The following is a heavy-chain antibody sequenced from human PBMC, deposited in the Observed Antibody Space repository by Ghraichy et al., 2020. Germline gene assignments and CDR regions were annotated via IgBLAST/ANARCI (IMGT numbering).Heavy chain of an antibody. V-gene: IGHV4-31*03. Sequence: SETLSLTCTVSDGSISSGGYYWSWIRQHPGKGLEWIGYIYYSGSTYYNPSLKSRVTISVDTSKNQFSLKLSSVTAADTAVYYCARETYYYDSSGYWVVEYYFDYWGQGTLVTVSS. CDR2: IYYSGST. CDR1: DGSISSGGYY. CDR3: ARETYYYDSSGYWVVEYYFDY. D-gene: IGHD3-22*01. J-gene: IGHJ4*02.